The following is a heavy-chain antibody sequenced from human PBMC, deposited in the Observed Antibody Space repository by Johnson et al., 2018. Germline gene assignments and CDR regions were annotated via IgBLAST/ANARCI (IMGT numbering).Heavy chain of an antibody. Sequence: VQLVESGGGLVQPGGSLRLSCAASGFTFSNYDMPWVRQATGKGLEWVSAIGPAGDTYYPGSVKGRFTIPRENAKNSLYLQMNSLRAGDTAVYYCARQRWGTVGATGDAFDIWGQGTMVTVSS. CDR3: ARQRWGTVGATGDAFDI. CDR1: GFTFSNYD. D-gene: IGHD1-26*01. J-gene: IGHJ3*02. V-gene: IGHV3-13*01. CDR2: IGPAGDT.